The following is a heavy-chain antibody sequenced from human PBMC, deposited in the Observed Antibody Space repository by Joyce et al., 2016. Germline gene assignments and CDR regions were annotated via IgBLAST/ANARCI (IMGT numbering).Heavy chain of an antibody. V-gene: IGHV3-30*18. Sequence: QLVESGGGVVQPGRSLRLSCAASGFLLSEYAMHWVRQVPGKVLEWVSIISYDGNKKYYADSGKGRFTISRDSSRKMVFLQMNDLRAEDTAVYYCAKEGAAFCGGDCYQDFWGQGTLVTVSS. CDR3: AKEGAAFCGGDCYQDF. CDR1: GFLLSEYA. D-gene: IGHD2-21*02. CDR2: ISYDGNKK. J-gene: IGHJ4*02.